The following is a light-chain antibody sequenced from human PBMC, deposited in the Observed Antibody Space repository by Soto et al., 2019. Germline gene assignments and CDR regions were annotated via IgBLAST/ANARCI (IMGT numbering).Light chain of an antibody. J-gene: IGLJ1*01. Sequence: QSVLTQPPSASGTPGQRVTVSCSGSSSNIGNNYVFWYQHLPGTAPKLLIYRNDQRPSGVSARFSGSKSGTSASLAISGLRSEDEAGYYCAAWDDSLSGSYVFGPGTKVTVL. CDR2: RND. CDR1: SSNIGNNY. V-gene: IGLV1-47*01. CDR3: AAWDDSLSGSYV.